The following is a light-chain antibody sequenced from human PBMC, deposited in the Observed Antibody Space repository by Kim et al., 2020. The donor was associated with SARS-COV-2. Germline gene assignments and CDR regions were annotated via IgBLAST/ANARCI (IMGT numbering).Light chain of an antibody. Sequence: ASVGDRVTITCRASRNIDTYLAWYQQKPVKAPKLLIYMASNLKSGVPSTFSGSGSGTGFTLTTSNLQPDDFATYYCQKYRTYPWTFGQGTKVDI. CDR3: QKYRTYPWT. J-gene: IGKJ1*01. CDR2: MAS. V-gene: IGKV1-5*03. CDR1: RNIDTY.